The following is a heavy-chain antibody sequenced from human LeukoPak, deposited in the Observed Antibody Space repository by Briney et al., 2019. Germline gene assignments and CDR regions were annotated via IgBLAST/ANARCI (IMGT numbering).Heavy chain of an antibody. CDR1: GGSISSYY. V-gene: IGHV4-4*07. D-gene: IGHD4-17*01. CDR3: ARDRADYGDYGALAYYYYGMDV. J-gene: IGHJ6*02. CDR2: IYTSGST. Sequence: SETLSLTCTVSGGSISSYYWSWIRQPAGKGLEWIGRIYTSGSTNYNPSLKSRVTMSVDTSKNQFSLKLSSVTAADTAGYYCARDRADYGDYGALAYYYYGMDVWGQGTTVTVSS.